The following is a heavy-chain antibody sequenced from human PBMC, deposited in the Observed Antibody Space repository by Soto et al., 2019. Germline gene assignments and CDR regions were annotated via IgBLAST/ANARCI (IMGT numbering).Heavy chain of an antibody. V-gene: IGHV5-51*01. CDR1: GYSFTSYW. Sequence: GESLKISCQFSGYSFTSYWIGLLRQIPGKGLEWMGIIYPGDSDTRYSPSFQGHVTISADKSFTTAYLQWRSLKASDTAMYYCAQSAPLTEAFDIWGQRTMVTVSS. J-gene: IGHJ3*02. CDR3: AQSAPLTEAFDI. CDR2: IYPGDSDT.